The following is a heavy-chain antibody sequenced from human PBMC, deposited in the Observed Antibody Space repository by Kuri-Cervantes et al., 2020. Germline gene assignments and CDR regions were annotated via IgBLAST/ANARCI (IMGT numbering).Heavy chain of an antibody. Sequence: ESLKISCAAYGVPFRSSWMNWVPQAPGKGLEWVANINQDASEKYYVDSVKGRFTIFRDNAQNSLYLQMNSLRAEDTAVYYCAKTQKLQLRYFDWLLPVDYWGQGTLVTVSS. J-gene: IGHJ4*02. CDR1: GVPFRSSW. CDR3: AKTQKLQLRYFDWLLPVDY. V-gene: IGHV3-7*03. D-gene: IGHD3-9*01. CDR2: INQDASEK.